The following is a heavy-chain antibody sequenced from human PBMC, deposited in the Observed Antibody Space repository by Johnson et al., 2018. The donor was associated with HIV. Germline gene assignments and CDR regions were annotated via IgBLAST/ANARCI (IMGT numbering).Heavy chain of an antibody. Sequence: QVQLVESGGGVVQPGKSLRIYCAVSEIIFCNYAMHWVRLAPGKGLQWVAVISYDGTSKYYADSVKGRFTISRDNSRDTLYLRMDTVRPEDSALYYCARGRKDIEAADGLDNDAFDMWGQGTLVTVSS. CDR3: ARGRKDIEAADGLDNDAFDM. D-gene: IGHD2-2*03. V-gene: IGHV3-30*04. J-gene: IGHJ3*02. CDR1: EIIFCNYA. CDR2: ISYDGTSK.